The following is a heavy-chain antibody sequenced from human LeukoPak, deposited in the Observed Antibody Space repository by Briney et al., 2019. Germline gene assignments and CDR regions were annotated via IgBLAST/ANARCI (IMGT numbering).Heavy chain of an antibody. Sequence: PGGSLRLSCAASGFTFSTYWMSWVRQAPGKGLELEANIKQDGSEKYYVDSVKGRFTISRDNAKNSLYLEMNSLRAEDTAVYYCARALVGDGASAYWGQGTLVTVSS. CDR3: ARALVGDGASAY. D-gene: IGHD4/OR15-4a*01. CDR1: GFTFSTYW. CDR2: IKQDGSEK. V-gene: IGHV3-7*05. J-gene: IGHJ4*02.